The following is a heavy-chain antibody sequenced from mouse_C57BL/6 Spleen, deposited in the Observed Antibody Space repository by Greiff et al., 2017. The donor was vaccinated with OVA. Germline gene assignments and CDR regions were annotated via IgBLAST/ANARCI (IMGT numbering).Heavy chain of an antibody. J-gene: IGHJ1*03. CDR2: ISYDGSN. V-gene: IGHV3-6*01. CDR3: ARDRDDYDGWYFDV. CDR1: GYSITSGYY. Sequence: EVQVVESGPGLVKPSQSLSLTCSVTGYSITSGYYWNWIRQFPGNKLEWMGYISYDGSNNYNPSLKNRISITRDTSKNQFFLKLNSVTTEDTATYYCARDRDDYDGWYFDVWGTGTTVTVSS. D-gene: IGHD2-4*01.